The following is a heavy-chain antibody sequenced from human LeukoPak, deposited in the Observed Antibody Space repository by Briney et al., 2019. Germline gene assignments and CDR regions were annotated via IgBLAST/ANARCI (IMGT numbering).Heavy chain of an antibody. Sequence: SETLSLTCTVAGGSISSSSYYWGWIRQPPGKGLEWIGSIYYSGSTYYNPSLKSRFTISVDTSKDQFSLKLSSVTAADTAVYYCARMRDIRIAARKYYYYYYMDVWGKGTTVTVSS. J-gene: IGHJ6*03. CDR2: IYYSGST. CDR3: ARMRDIRIAARKYYYYYYMDV. D-gene: IGHD6-6*01. V-gene: IGHV4-39*01. CDR1: GGSISSSSYY.